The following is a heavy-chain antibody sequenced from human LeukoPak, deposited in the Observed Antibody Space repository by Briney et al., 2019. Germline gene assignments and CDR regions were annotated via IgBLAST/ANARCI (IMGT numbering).Heavy chain of an antibody. CDR1: GFTVSY. V-gene: IGHV3-66*01. CDR3: AKGDVFKLSGPLYFDF. D-gene: IGHD5-24*01. Sequence: PGGSLRLSCAASGFTVSYMSWVRQAPGKGLEWVSVIYSGGSTYYADSVKGRFTISRDNSKNTLFLQLNSLSADDTAVYYCAKGDVFKLSGPLYFDFWGQGTLVTVSS. J-gene: IGHJ4*02. CDR2: IYSGGST.